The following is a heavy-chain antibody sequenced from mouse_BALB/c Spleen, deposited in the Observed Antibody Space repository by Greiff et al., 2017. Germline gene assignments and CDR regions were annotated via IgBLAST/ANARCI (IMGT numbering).Heavy chain of an antibody. J-gene: IGHJ4*01. V-gene: IGHV3-2*02. CDR2: ISYSGST. D-gene: IGHD1-1*01. Sequence: ESGPGLVKPSQSLSLTCTVTGYSITSDYAWNWIRQFPGNKLEWMGYISYSGSTSYNPSLKSRISITRDTSKNQFFLQLNSVTTEDTATYYCARFGYYGSSSYAMDYWGQGTSVTVSS. CDR3: ARFGYYGSSSYAMDY. CDR1: GYSITSDYA.